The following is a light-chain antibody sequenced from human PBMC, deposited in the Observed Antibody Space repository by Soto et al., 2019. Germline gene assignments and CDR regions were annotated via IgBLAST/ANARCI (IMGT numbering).Light chain of an antibody. J-gene: IGKJ2*01. CDR3: LLHHSYPYT. CDR2: TTS. Sequence: DIQMTQSPSSLSASVGDRVTITCRASQDIRNDIGWYQQKPGQAPKRLIYTTSNLQTGGPSRFSGSGSGTELTLTINNLQPEDFATYYCLLHHSYPYTSGQGTKLEIK. CDR1: QDIRND. V-gene: IGKV1-17*02.